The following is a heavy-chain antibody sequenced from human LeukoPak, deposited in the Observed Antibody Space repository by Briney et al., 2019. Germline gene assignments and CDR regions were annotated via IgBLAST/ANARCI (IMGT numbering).Heavy chain of an antibody. D-gene: IGHD2-2*02. CDR1: GFTLSNYW. CDR3: AKAYPIVVVPAAIRAPFDY. J-gene: IGHJ4*02. CDR2: ISGSGGST. Sequence: GGSLRLSCEASGFTLSNYWMSWVRQAPGKGLEWVSAISGSGGSTYYADSVKGRFTISRDNSKNTLYLQMNRLRAEDTAVYYCAKAYPIVVVPAAIRAPFDYWGQGTLVTVSS. V-gene: IGHV3-23*01.